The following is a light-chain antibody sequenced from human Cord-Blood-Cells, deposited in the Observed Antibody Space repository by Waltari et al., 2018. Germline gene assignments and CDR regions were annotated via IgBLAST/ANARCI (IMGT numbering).Light chain of an antibody. CDR1: QSVSSY. CDR3: QQRSNWPPLT. CDR2: DAS. J-gene: IGKJ4*01. V-gene: IGKV3-11*01. Sequence: EIVLTQSPATLSLSPGERATLSCRASQSVSSYLAWYQQKPGQAPSLLIYDASNRATGIPARFSGSGSGTDFTLTISSLEPEDFAVYYCQQRSNWPPLTFGGGTKVEFK.